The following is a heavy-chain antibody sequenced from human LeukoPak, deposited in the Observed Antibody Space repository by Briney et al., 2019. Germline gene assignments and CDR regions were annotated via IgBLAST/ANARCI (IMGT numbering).Heavy chain of an antibody. CDR1: GGSFSGYY. CDR3: ARVGIAAAAVYYYYGMDV. Sequence: SETLSLTCAVYGGSFSGYYWSWIRQPPGKGLEWIGEINHSGSTNYNPSLKSRVTISVDKSKNQFSLKLSSVTAADTAVYYCARVGIAAAAVYYYYGMDVWGQGTTVTVSS. CDR2: INHSGST. V-gene: IGHV4-34*01. J-gene: IGHJ6*02. D-gene: IGHD6-13*01.